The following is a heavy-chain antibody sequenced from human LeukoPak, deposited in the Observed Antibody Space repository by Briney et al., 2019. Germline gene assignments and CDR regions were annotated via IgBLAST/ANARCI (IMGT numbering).Heavy chain of an antibody. V-gene: IGHV4-39*01. D-gene: IGHD3-10*01. J-gene: IGHJ4*02. Sequence: KPSETLSLTCTVSGGSISSSSYYWGWIRQPPGKGLEWIGSIYYSGSTYYNPSLKSRFTISVDTSKNQFSLKLSSVTAADTAVYYCARLGITMVRGVSLFDYWGQGTLVTVSS. CDR1: GGSISSSSYY. CDR2: IYYSGST. CDR3: ARLGITMVRGVSLFDY.